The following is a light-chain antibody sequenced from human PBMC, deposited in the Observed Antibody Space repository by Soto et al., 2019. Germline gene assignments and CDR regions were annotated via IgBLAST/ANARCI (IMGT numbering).Light chain of an antibody. J-gene: IGKJ2*01. CDR2: DAS. CDR1: QDITKL. V-gene: IGKV1-33*01. Sequence: DIQMTQSPSSVSASVGDRVTITCQASQDITKLVNWYQHKPGQAPKLLIYDASSLKSGVPSRFNGGGSGTVFTFTISSLQPEDFATYHCQQYDDLPYTFGQGTKLE. CDR3: QQYDDLPYT.